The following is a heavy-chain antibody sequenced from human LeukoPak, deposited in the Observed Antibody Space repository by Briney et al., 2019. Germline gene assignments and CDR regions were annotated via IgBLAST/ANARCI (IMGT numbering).Heavy chain of an antibody. D-gene: IGHD3-9*01. J-gene: IGHJ4*02. V-gene: IGHV1-46*01. Sequence: ASVKVSCKASGYTFTSYYMHWVRQAPGQGLEWMGIINPSGGSTSYAQKFQGRVTMTRDMSTSTVYMELSSPRSEDTAVYYCAREYYDILTGYLPLDYWGQGTLVTVPS. CDR1: GYTFTSYY. CDR3: AREYYDILTGYLPLDY. CDR2: INPSGGST.